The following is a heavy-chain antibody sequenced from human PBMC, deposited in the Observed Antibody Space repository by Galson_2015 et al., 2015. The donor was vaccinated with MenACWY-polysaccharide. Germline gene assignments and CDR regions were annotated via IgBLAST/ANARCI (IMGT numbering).Heavy chain of an antibody. V-gene: IGHV3-74*01. CDR2: INSDGSST. CDR3: ARAPTKGALPFSGWCLEY. CDR1: GFTFSSYW. D-gene: IGHD3-10*01. Sequence: SLRLSCAASGFTFSSYWMHWVRQTPGKGLVWVSRINSDGSSTSYADSVKGRFTISRDNAMNTLYLQINSLRAEDTAVYYCARAPTKGALPFSGWCLEYWGQGTLVTVSS. J-gene: IGHJ4*02.